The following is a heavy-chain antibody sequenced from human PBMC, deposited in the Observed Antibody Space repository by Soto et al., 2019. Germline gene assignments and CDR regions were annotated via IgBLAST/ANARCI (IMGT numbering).Heavy chain of an antibody. Sequence: EVQLLESGGGLVQPGGSLRLSCAASGFTFSSYAMSWVRQAPGKGLEWVSAISGSGGSTYYADSVKGRFTISRDNCKNTLYLQMNSLRAEDTTVYYCAKDPAYYDSSGYYYFDYWGQGTLVTVSS. CDR2: ISGSGGST. D-gene: IGHD3-22*01. CDR3: AKDPAYYDSSGYYYFDY. V-gene: IGHV3-23*01. CDR1: GFTFSSYA. J-gene: IGHJ4*02.